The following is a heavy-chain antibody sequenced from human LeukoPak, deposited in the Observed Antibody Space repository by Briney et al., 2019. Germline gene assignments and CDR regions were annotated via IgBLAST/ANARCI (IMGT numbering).Heavy chain of an antibody. Sequence: GGSLRLSCAASGFTFSDYALSWVRQAPGQGLEWVSCISGSGHISYYADSVMGRFTISRDSSKNTLYLQMNSLRAEDTAVYYCARDGGYNWNDAGGFRWFDPWGQGTLVTVSS. V-gene: IGHV3-23*01. D-gene: IGHD1-1*01. CDR1: GFTFSDYA. CDR3: ARDGGYNWNDAGGFRWFDP. CDR2: ISGSGHIS. J-gene: IGHJ5*02.